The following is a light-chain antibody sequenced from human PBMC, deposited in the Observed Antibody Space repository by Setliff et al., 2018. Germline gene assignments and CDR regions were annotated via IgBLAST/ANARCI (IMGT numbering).Light chain of an antibody. Sequence: QSALTQPPSTSGTPGQRVTISCSGSSSNIGGNTVNWYQQLPGTAPRLLIFSNNDRPSGVSNRFTVSKSGTSASLTISGLQSEDEGDYYCAAWDDSLTGSYVFGTGTKVTVL. J-gene: IGLJ1*01. V-gene: IGLV1-44*01. CDR2: SNN. CDR1: SSNIGGNT. CDR3: AAWDDSLTGSYV.